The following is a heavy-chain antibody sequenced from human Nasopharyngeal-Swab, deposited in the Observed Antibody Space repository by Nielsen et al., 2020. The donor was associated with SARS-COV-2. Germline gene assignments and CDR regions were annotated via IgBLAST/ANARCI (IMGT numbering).Heavy chain of an antibody. V-gene: IGHV3-21*01. CDR1: GFTFSSYT. CDR3: ARGDRDSYGPHGGV. CDR2: ITSSSGFI. D-gene: IGHD5-18*01. Sequence: GESPKISCAASGFTFSSYTMNWVRQAPGMGLEWVSSITSSSGFIFYADSVKGRFTISRDNAKNSLYLQMNSLRAEDTAVYYCARGDRDSYGPHGGVWGQGTLVTVSS. J-gene: IGHJ4*02.